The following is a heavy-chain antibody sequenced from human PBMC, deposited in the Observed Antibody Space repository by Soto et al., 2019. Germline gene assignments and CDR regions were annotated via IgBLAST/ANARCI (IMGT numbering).Heavy chain of an antibody. CDR1: GFTFSSYS. CDR3: ARRLDDYGDHVAFDY. J-gene: IGHJ4*02. V-gene: IGHV3-48*01. Sequence: GGSLRLSCAASGFTFSSYSMNWVRQAPGKGLEWVSYISSSSSTIYYADSVKGRFTISRDNAKNSLYLQMNSLRAEDTAVYYCARRLDDYGDHVAFDYWGQGTLVTVSS. D-gene: IGHD4-17*01. CDR2: ISSSSSTI.